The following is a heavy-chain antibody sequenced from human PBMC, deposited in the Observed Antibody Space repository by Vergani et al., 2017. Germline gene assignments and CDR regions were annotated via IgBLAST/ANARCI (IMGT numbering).Heavy chain of an antibody. Sequence: QVQLQESGPGLAKPSETLSLTCTVSGGSISSYYWSWIRQPPGKGLEWIGYIYYSGSTNYNPSLKSRVTISVDTSKNQFSLKLSSVTAADTAVYYCAREGCSSTSCYSPPDAFDIWGQGTMVTVSS. D-gene: IGHD2-2*01. CDR1: GGSISSYY. CDR2: IYYSGST. J-gene: IGHJ3*02. V-gene: IGHV4-59*01. CDR3: AREGCSSTSCYSPPDAFDI.